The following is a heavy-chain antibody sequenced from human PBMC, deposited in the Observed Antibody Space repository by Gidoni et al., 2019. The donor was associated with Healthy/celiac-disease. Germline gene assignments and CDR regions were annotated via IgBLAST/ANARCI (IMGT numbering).Heavy chain of an antibody. CDR2: ISGSGGST. D-gene: IGHD2-21*02. Sequence: MSWVRQAPGKGLEWVSAISGSGGSTYYADSVKGRFTISRDNSKNTLYLQMNSLRAEDTAVYYCAKDGDCGGDCYNPSFDYWGQGTLVTVSS. V-gene: IGHV3-23*01. CDR3: AKDGDCGGDCYNPSFDY. J-gene: IGHJ4*02.